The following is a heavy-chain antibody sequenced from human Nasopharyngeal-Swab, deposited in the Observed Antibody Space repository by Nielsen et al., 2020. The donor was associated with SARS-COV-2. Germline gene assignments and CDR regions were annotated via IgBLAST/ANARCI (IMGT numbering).Heavy chain of an antibody. CDR3: ARGACTGNSCYTGANTFHI. J-gene: IGHJ3*02. CDR2: INPNSGGT. D-gene: IGHD2-8*02. CDR1: GYTFTDYY. V-gene: IGHV1-2*06. Sequence: ASVNVSCKASGYTFTDYYIHWVRQAPGQGLEWMGRINPNSGGTNSAQKFQGRVTMTRDTSISTAYMGLSGLGSADTALYFCARGACTGNSCYTGANTFHIWGLGTMVTVSS.